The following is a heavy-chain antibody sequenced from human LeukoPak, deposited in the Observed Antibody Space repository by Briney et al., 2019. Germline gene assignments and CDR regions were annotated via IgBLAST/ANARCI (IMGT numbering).Heavy chain of an antibody. Sequence: ASVKVSCKASGYTFTGYYMHWVRQAPGQGLEWMGWINTNSGGTNYAQKFQGRVTMTRDTSISTAYMELSRLRSDDTAVYYCAVGGYYDSSGYDFDYWGQGTLVTVSS. CDR1: GYTFTGYY. CDR2: INTNSGGT. D-gene: IGHD3-22*01. J-gene: IGHJ4*02. CDR3: AVGGYYDSSGYDFDY. V-gene: IGHV1-2*02.